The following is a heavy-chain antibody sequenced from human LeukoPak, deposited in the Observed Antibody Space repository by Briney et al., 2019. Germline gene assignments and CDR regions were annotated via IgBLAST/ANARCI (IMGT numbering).Heavy chain of an antibody. CDR1: GFTFSGDW. CDR2: SKSDGSST. V-gene: IGHV3-74*01. J-gene: IGHJ4*02. CDR3: ASSPPGGPIDY. Sequence: PGGSLRLSCAVSGFTFSGDWMHWVRQAPGKGLVWVSRSKSDGSSTSYADSVKGRFTISRDNAKNTLYLQMNSLRTEDTAVYYCASSPPGGPIDYWGQGVLVSVSS. D-gene: IGHD3-16*01.